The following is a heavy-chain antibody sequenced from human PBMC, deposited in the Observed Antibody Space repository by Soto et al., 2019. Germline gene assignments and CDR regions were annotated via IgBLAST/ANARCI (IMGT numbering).Heavy chain of an antibody. CDR2: IYYNGDT. V-gene: IGHV4-31*03. CDR3: ARSHRDNWGSPDYFDY. Sequence: QVQLQESGPGLVKPSQTLSLTCTVSGGSISSGGYYWSWIRQHPGKGLEWIGYIYYNGDTYYNPSLKSRVSISIDTYKNQFSLRLTSVTAADTAVYYCARSHRDNWGSPDYFDYWGQGTLVTVSS. CDR1: GGSISSGGYY. J-gene: IGHJ4*02. D-gene: IGHD7-27*01.